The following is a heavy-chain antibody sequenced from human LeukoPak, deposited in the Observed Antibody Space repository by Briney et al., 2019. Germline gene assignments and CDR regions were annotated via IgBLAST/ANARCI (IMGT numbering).Heavy chain of an antibody. Sequence: PGGPLRLSCAASGFTFSSYAMSWVRQAPGKGLEWVSAISGSGGSTYYADSVKGRFTISRDNSKNTLYLQMNSLRAEDTAVYYCAKLSWAQMVYAYLDHWGQGTLVTVSS. CDR2: ISGSGGST. CDR1: GFTFSSYA. D-gene: IGHD2-8*01. J-gene: IGHJ4*02. V-gene: IGHV3-23*01. CDR3: AKLSWAQMVYAYLDH.